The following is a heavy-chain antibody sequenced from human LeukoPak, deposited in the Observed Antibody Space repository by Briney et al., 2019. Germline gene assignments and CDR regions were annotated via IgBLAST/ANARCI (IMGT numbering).Heavy chain of an antibody. CDR1: GFTFSSYG. CDR3: ASLRGSSSSHWGYYYYYYMDV. V-gene: IGHV3-23*01. J-gene: IGHJ6*03. D-gene: IGHD6-13*01. Sequence: GGSLRLSCAASGFTFSSYGMSWVRQAPGKGLEWVPAISGSGGSTYYADSVKGRFTISRDNSKNTLYLQMNSLRAEDTAVYYCASLRGSSSSHWGYYYYYYMDVWGKGTTVTISS. CDR2: ISGSGGST.